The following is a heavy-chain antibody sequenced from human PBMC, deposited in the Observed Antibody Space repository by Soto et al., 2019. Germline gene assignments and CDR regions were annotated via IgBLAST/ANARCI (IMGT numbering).Heavy chain of an antibody. J-gene: IGHJ3*02. CDR3: ARTVRDYDYVWGSSAFDI. CDR2: IYYSGST. D-gene: IGHD3-16*01. V-gene: IGHV4-39*01. CDR1: GGSISSSSYY. Sequence: QLLESGPGLVKPSETLSLTCTVSGGSISSSSYYWGWIRQPPGKGLEWIGSIYYSGSTYYNPSLKSRVTISVDTSKNQFSLKLSSVTAADTAVYYCARTVRDYDYVWGSSAFDIWGQGTMVTVSS.